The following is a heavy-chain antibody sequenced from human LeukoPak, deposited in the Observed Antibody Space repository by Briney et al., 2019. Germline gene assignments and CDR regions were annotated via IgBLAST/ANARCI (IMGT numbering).Heavy chain of an antibody. CDR3: ARSYRHYYGSGSYPY. CDR2: IKQDGSEK. CDR1: GFTFSSYW. D-gene: IGHD3-10*01. Sequence: GGSLRLSCAASGFTFSSYWMSWVRQAPGKGLEWVANIKQDGSEKYYVDSVKGRFTISRDNAKNSLYLQMNSRRAEDTAVYYCARSYRHYYGSGSYPYWGQGTLVTVSS. V-gene: IGHV3-7*01. J-gene: IGHJ4*02.